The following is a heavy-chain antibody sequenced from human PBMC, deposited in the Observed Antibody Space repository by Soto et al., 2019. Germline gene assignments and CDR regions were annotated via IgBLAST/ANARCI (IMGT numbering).Heavy chain of an antibody. CDR1: GFTFSSYA. CDR2: ISGSGGIT. CDR3: AKKTGRYFDWLLYLDY. J-gene: IGHJ4*02. V-gene: IGHV3-23*01. D-gene: IGHD3-9*01. Sequence: PGGSLRLSCAASGFTFSSYAMSWVRQAPGKGLEWVSAISGSGGITYYADSVKGRFTISRDNSKNTLYLQMNSLRAEDTAVYYCAKKTGRYFDWLLYLDYWGQGTLVTVSS.